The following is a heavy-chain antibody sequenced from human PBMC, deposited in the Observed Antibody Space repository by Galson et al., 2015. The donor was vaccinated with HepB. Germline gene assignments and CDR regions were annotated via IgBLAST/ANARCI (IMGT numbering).Heavy chain of an antibody. CDR1: GFTASSNY. CDR3: ARVQDRTELGIEKFFDY. CDR2: IYSGGST. V-gene: IGHV3-66*01. J-gene: IGHJ4*02. D-gene: IGHD7-27*01. Sequence: SLRLSCAASGFTASSNYMSWVRQAPGKGLEWVSVIYSGGSTYYADSVKGRFTISRDNSKNTLYLQMNSLRAEDTAVSYCARVQDRTELGIEKFFDYWGQGTLVTVSS.